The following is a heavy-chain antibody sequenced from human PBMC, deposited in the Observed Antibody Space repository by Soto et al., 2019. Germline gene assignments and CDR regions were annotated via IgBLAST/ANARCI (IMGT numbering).Heavy chain of an antibody. CDR1: GGSFSGYY. CDR2: INHSGST. Sequence: QVQLQQWGAGLLKPSETLSLTCAVYGGSFSGYYWSWIRQPPGKGLEWIGEINHSGSTNYNPSLKSRVTISVDTSKNQFSLKLSSVTATDTAVYYCASSRLRTLSVWGQGTMVTVSS. CDR3: ASSRLRTLSV. D-gene: IGHD6-13*01. V-gene: IGHV4-34*01. J-gene: IGHJ3*01.